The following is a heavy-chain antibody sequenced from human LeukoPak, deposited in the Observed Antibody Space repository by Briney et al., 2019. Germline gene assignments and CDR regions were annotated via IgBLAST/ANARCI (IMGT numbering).Heavy chain of an antibody. CDR3: ARKAYGLDV. CDR2: IKQDGSEK. Sequence: PGRSLRLSCVASGFTFSSYGMHWVRQAPGKGLEWVANIKQDGSEKYYVDSVKGRFTISRDNAKNSLYLQMNSLRAEDTAVYYCARKAYGLDVWGKGTTVTVSS. J-gene: IGHJ6*04. V-gene: IGHV3-7*03. CDR1: GFTFSSYG.